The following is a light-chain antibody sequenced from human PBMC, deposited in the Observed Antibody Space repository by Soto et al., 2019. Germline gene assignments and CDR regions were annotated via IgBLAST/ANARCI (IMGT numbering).Light chain of an antibody. CDR2: GAS. Sequence: EIVMTQSPATLYVSPGERATLSCRASQTISSDLAWYQQKPGQAPRLLIYGASTRATGIPGRFSGSGSGTEFTLTISSLQSEDSALYYCQQFNIWPWTFGQGTKVEIK. V-gene: IGKV3-15*01. CDR1: QTISSD. J-gene: IGKJ1*01. CDR3: QQFNIWPWT.